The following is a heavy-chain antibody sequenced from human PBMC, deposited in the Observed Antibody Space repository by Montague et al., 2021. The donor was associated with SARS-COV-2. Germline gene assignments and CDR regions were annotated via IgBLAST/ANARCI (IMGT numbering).Heavy chain of an antibody. Sequence: TLSLTCTASGGSISSGSYYWSWIRQPAGKGLEWIGRISISGSTNYNPSLKSRVTISVDTSKNQFSLKLSSVTAADTAVYYCARDIAVAGLFDYWGQGTLVTVSS. CDR2: ISISGST. D-gene: IGHD6-19*01. CDR3: ARDIAVAGLFDY. CDR1: GGSISSGSYY. V-gene: IGHV4-61*02. J-gene: IGHJ4*02.